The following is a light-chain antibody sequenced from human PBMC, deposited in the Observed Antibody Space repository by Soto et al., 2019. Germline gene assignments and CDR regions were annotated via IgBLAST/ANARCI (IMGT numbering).Light chain of an antibody. CDR2: GAS. V-gene: IGKV3-15*01. Sequence: ILMTQSPSTLAVSPGERATLSCRASQSVRSNLAWYQQKPGQSPRPLIYGASTRSTGIPARFRGSGSGTKFTLTIASLQPDDFESYYCQQYETFSGTFGPGTKVDIK. CDR3: QQYETFSGT. CDR1: QSVRSN. J-gene: IGKJ1*01.